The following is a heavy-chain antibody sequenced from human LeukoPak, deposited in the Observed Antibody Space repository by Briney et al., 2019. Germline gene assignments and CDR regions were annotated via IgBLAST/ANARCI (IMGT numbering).Heavy chain of an antibody. CDR1: GGSISSGSYY. D-gene: IGHD5-18*01. Sequence: SETLSLTCTVSGGSISSGSYYWSWIRQPAGKGLEWIGRIYTSGSTNYNPSLKSRVTISVDTSKNQFSLKLSSVTAADTAVYYCARGGRYSYGYYYYYYMDVWGKGTTVTVSS. CDR2: IYTSGST. V-gene: IGHV4-61*02. CDR3: ARGGRYSYGYYYYYYMDV. J-gene: IGHJ6*03.